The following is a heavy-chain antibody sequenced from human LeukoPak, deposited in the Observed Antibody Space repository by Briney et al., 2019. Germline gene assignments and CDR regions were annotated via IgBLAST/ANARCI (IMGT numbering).Heavy chain of an antibody. CDR3: ARRVYGDYPAEGYYYYYYGMDV. CDR1: GFTFSIYW. Sequence: GGSLRLSCAASGFTFSIYWMSWVRQAPGKGLEWASYISSSGSTIYYADSVKGRFTISRDNAKNSLYLQMNSLRAEDTAVYYCARRVYGDYPAEGYYYYYYGMDVWGQGTTVTVSS. D-gene: IGHD4-17*01. J-gene: IGHJ6*02. CDR2: ISSSGSTI. V-gene: IGHV3-48*04.